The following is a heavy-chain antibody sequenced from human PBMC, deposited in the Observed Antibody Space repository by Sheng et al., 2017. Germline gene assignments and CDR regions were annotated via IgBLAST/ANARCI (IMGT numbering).Heavy chain of an antibody. D-gene: IGHD3-22*01. CDR3: ATALNPDSSGRWLRAWFAA. CDR2: ISTSNSNT. Sequence: QIQLVQSGSELKKPGASVRVSCKASGYTFTTYSIAWVRQAPGQGLEYVGWISTSNSNTNYAQKFRDRVTLTTDTSTETAYMEMRTLMSDDTAIYYCATALNPDSSGRWLRAWFAAWGQGTQVTVSS. CDR1: GYTFTTYS. J-gene: IGHJ5*02. V-gene: IGHV1-18*01.